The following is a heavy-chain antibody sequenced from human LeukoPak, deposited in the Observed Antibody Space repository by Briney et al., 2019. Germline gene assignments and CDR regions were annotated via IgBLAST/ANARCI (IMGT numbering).Heavy chain of an antibody. V-gene: IGHV3-33*01. CDR1: GFTFSSYG. CDR2: IWYDGSNK. Sequence: GGSLRLSCAASGFTFSSYGMHWVRQAPGKGLEWVAVIWYDGSNKYYADSVKGRFTISRDNSKDTLYLQMNSLRAEDTAVYYCARDLERGSYLWGYYFDYWGQGTLVTVSS. CDR3: ARDLERGSYLWGYYFDY. J-gene: IGHJ4*02. D-gene: IGHD1-26*01.